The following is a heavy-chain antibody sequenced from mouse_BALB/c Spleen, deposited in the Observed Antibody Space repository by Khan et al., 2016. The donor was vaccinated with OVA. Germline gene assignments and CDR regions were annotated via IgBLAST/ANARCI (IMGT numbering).Heavy chain of an antibody. Sequence: EVELVESGGGLVQTGGSRKLSCAASGFTFIDYGMAWVRQTPGKEPEWIAFISSVAYSIYYADTVTGRFTISRENAKNTLYLEMSSLRSDDTAMYYCARGGFAYWGQGTLVTVSA. J-gene: IGHJ3*01. V-gene: IGHV5-15*02. CDR1: GFTFIDYG. CDR2: ISSVAYSI. CDR3: ARGGFAY.